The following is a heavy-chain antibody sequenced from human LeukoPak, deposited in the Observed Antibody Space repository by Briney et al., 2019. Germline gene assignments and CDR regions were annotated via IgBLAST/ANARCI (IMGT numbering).Heavy chain of an antibody. Sequence: SETLSLTCAVYGGSFSGYYWSWIRQPPGKGLEWIGEINHSGSTKYNPSLKSRVLISVDPSKNQSSLKLSSVTAADTAVYYCARDIVVVPAARFDWFDPWGQGTLVTVSS. CDR3: ARDIVVVPAARFDWFDP. V-gene: IGHV4-34*01. CDR1: GGSFSGYY. D-gene: IGHD2-2*01. J-gene: IGHJ5*02. CDR2: INHSGST.